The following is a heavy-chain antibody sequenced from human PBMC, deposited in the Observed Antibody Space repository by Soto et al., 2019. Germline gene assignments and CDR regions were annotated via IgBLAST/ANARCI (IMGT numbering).Heavy chain of an antibody. CDR2: IFWDDDK. CDR1: GFSLNTSGVG. Sequence: QVTLKESGPTLVKPTQTLTLTYTFSGFSLNTSGVGVGWIRQPPGKALEWLGLIFWDDDKRYSPSLKSRLTITKDTSKNQVVLTLTNMHPVDTATYYCSHSVLRYFDYWGQGTLVTVSS. D-gene: IGHD4-17*01. V-gene: IGHV2-5*02. CDR3: SHSVLRYFDY. J-gene: IGHJ4*02.